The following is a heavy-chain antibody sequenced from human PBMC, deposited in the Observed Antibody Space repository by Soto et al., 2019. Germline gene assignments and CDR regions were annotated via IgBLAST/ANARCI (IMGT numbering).Heavy chain of an antibody. V-gene: IGHV1-18*01. CDR2: ISAYNGNT. Sequence: ASVKVSCKASGYTFTSHGISWVRQAPGQGVEWMGWISAYNGNTNYAQKLQGRVTMTTDTSTSTAYMELRSLRSDDTAVYYCARYRRSSGWSYYYYYYGMDVWGQGTTVTVSS. CDR3: ARYRRSSGWSYYYYYYGMDV. CDR1: GYTFTSHG. D-gene: IGHD6-19*01. J-gene: IGHJ6*02.